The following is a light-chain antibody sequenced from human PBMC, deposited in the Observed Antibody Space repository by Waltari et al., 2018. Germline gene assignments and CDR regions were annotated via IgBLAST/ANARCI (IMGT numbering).Light chain of an antibody. CDR2: GTS. CDR3: QQYNRWPPLT. Sequence: ETVMMQSPATLSVSPGERVTLSCRASQGGHDNLAWYQQKPGQAPRLLIYGTSTRATGIPARFRGTRSGTDFTRTITSLQSEDSALYYCQQYNRWPPLTFGGGTKVEIK. J-gene: IGKJ4*01. CDR1: QGGHDN. V-gene: IGKV3-15*01.